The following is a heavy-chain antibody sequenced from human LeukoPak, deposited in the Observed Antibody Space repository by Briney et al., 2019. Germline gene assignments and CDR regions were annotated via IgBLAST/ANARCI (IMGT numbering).Heavy chain of an antibody. CDR2: ISGSGSTK. D-gene: IGHD3-16*01. Sequence: GGSLRVSCAASGFNFRDYYMSWMRQAPGKGLEWVSYISGSGSTKYYADSVRGRFTISRDNAKNSLYLQIDRLKVDDTAVYYCARENPDYDNSWDWGQGTLVTVSS. CDR3: ARENPDYDNSWD. V-gene: IGHV3-11*04. CDR1: GFNFRDYY. J-gene: IGHJ1*01.